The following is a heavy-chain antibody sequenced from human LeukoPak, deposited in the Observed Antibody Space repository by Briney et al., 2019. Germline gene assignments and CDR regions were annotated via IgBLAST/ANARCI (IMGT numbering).Heavy chain of an antibody. V-gene: IGHV4-31*03. Sequence: SETLSLTCTVSGGSISSGGYYWSWIRQHPGKGLEWIGYIYYSGSTYYNPSLKSRVTISVDTSKNQFSLKLSSVTAADTAVYYCARDNRAYYDFWSGYYSGNYYYGMDVWGQGTTVTVSS. CDR2: IYYSGST. CDR1: GGSISSGGYY. D-gene: IGHD3-3*01. CDR3: ARDNRAYYDFWSGYYSGNYYYGMDV. J-gene: IGHJ6*02.